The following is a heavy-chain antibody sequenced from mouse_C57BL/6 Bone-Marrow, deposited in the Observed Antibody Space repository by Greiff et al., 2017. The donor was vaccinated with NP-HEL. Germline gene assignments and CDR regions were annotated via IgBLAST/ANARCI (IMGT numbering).Heavy chain of an antibody. Sequence: QVTLKESGPGILQPSQTLSLTCPSSGFSLSTSGMGVSRIRQPSGKGLEWLVHTYWDDDNCYNPFLKSRLTISKDTSKNHVFLKITSVDTADTTTYYCSRSSLTACYFDDWGQGTTLTVAS. CDR3: SRSSLTACYFDD. CDR1: GFSLSTSGMG. CDR2: TYWDDDN. J-gene: IGHJ2*01. D-gene: IGHD4-1*01. V-gene: IGHV8-12*01.